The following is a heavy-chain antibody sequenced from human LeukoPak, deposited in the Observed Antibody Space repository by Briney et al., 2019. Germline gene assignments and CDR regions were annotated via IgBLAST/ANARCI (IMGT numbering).Heavy chain of an antibody. CDR3: ARVEDILTGYLDY. CDR2: IIPILGIA. D-gene: IGHD3-9*01. V-gene: IGHV1-69*04. Sequence: SVKVSCKASGGTFSSYAISWVRQAPGQGLEWMGRIIPILGIANYAQKFQGRVTISADKSTSTAYMELSSLRSEDTAVYYCARVEDILTGYLDYWGQGTLVTVSS. CDR1: GGTFSSYA. J-gene: IGHJ4*02.